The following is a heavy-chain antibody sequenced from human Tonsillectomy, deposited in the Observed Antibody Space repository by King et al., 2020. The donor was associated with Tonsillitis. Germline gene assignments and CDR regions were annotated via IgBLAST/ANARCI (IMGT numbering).Heavy chain of an antibody. D-gene: IGHD3-10*01. CDR3: ARHLWPGESPFDY. CDR1: GFTVSTDY. V-gene: IGHV3-53*01. Sequence: VQLVESGGGLIQPGGSLRLSCTASGFTVSTDYMSWVRQAPGKGLEWVSVIYNDGRTQYADSVKGRLTISRDNSKNTVHLEMNSLRAEDTAIYYCARHLWPGESPFDYWGQGTLVTVSS. CDR2: IYNDGRT. J-gene: IGHJ4*02.